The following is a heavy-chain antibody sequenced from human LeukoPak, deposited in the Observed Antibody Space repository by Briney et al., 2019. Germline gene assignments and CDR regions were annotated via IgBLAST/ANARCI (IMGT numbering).Heavy chain of an antibody. V-gene: IGHV4-39*02. CDR3: ARERDSSGFDAFDI. D-gene: IGHD3-22*01. Sequence: KPSETLSLTCTVSGGSISSSSYYWGWIRQPPGKGLEWIGSIYYSGSTYYNPSLKSRVTISVDTSKNQFSLKLSSVTAADTAVYYCARERDSSGFDAFDIWGQGTMVTVSS. CDR2: IYYSGST. CDR1: GGSISSSSYY. J-gene: IGHJ3*02.